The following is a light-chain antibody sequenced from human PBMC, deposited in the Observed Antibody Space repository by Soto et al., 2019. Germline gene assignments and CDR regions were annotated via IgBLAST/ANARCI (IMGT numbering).Light chain of an antibody. Sequence: TRSAGTLSLWSAARATLSCRTSQSVSSRLAWYQQKPGQAPRLLSSGASSRATGIPDRFSGSGSKTDFTHTIRRLEHEDLALYSCQHDVDRSPGTFAHGTRLEIK. CDR1: QSVSSR. CDR2: GAS. V-gene: IGKV3-20*01. J-gene: IGKJ5*01. CDR3: QHDVDRSPGT.